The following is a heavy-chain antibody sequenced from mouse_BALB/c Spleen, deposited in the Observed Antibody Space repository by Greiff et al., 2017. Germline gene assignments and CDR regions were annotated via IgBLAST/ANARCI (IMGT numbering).Heavy chain of an antibody. CDR1: GYTFTDYV. CDR3: ASRYGYDGFAY. V-gene: IGHV1-77*01. D-gene: IGHD2-2*01. Sequence: VQRVESGPELVKPGASVKMSCKASGYTFTDYVISWVKQRTGQGLEWIGEIYPGSGSTYYNEKFKGKATLTADKSSNTAYMQLSSLTSEDSAVYFCASRYGYDGFAYWGQGTLVTVSA. J-gene: IGHJ3*01. CDR2: IYPGSGST.